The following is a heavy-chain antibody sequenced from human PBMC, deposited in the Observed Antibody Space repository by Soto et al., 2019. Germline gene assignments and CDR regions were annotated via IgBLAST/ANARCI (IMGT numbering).Heavy chain of an antibody. V-gene: IGHV3-33*01. J-gene: IGHJ4*02. CDR1: GFTFSSYG. D-gene: IGHD3-22*01. Sequence: SLRLSCAASGFTFSSYGMHWVRQAPGKGLEWVAVIWYDGSNKYYADSVKGRFTISRDNSKNTLYLQMNSLRAEDTAVYYCARDAADYYDSSGPSDYWGQGTLVTVSS. CDR3: ARDAADYYDSSGPSDY. CDR2: IWYDGSNK.